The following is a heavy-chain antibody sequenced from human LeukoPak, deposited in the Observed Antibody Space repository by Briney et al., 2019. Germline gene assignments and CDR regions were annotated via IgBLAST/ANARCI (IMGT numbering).Heavy chain of an antibody. V-gene: IGHV1-2*02. CDR2: INPNRDDT. J-gene: IGHJ4*02. Sequence: ASVKVSCKASGYTFTAHYIHWVRQAPGQGLEWMGWINPNRDDTNYAQKFQGRVTMTRDTSISTAYMELSRLRSDDTAVYFCARDRRVYYDSGNYSNLFDYWGQGTLVTVSS. CDR3: ARDRRVYYDSGNYSNLFDY. D-gene: IGHD3-10*01. CDR1: GYTFTAHY.